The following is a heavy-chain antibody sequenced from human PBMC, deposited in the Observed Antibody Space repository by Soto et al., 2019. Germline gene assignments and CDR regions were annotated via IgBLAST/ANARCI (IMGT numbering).Heavy chain of an antibody. CDR1: GGSISRGDYY. J-gene: IGHJ5*02. Sequence: QVQLQESGPGLVKPSQTLSLTCTVSGGSISRGDYYWSWIRQHTGKGLEWIGYIYYSGSTYYTPSLKSRVTSAVDSSKHEFSLKMSSATAADTALYYCARRWSGSRQAFDRWGQGTLVTVSS. CDR3: ARRWSGSRQAFDR. V-gene: IGHV4-31*03. CDR2: IYYSGST. D-gene: IGHD3-3*01.